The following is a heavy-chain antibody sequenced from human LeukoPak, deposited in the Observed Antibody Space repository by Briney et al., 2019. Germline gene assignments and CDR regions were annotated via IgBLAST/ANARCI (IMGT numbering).Heavy chain of an antibody. CDR3: ARDRGHSAQDAFDI. D-gene: IGHD5-18*01. CDR2: ISSGSSYI. V-gene: IGHV3-21*01. Sequence: NPGGSLRLSCAASGFTFSSNTMNWVRQAPGKGLEWVSAISSGSSYIYYADSVKGRFTISRDNAKNSLFLQMNSLRAEDTAVYYCARDRGHSAQDAFDIWGQGTLVTVSS. CDR1: GFTFSSNT. J-gene: IGHJ4*02.